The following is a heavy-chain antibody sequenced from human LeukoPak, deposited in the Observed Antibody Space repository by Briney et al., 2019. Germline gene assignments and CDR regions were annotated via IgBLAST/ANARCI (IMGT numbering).Heavy chain of an antibody. J-gene: IGHJ3*02. V-gene: IGHV3-73*01. CDR3: TRVIGGYDWNDAFDI. D-gene: IGHD5-12*01. Sequence: PGGSLRLSCAASEFTFSGSAMHWVRQASGKGLEWVGRIRSKGNNYATEYAASVKGRLTISRDDSKNTAYLQMNSLKTEDTAVYYCTRVIGGYDWNDAFDIWGQGTVVTVSS. CDR1: EFTFSGSA. CDR2: IRSKGNNYAT.